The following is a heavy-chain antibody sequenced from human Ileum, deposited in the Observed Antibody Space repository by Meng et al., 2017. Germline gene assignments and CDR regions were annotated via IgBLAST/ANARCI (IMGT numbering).Heavy chain of an antibody. CDR2: FHPGSGA. J-gene: IGHJ4*02. CDR3: AKNGAYCLES. V-gene: IGHV4-4*02. Sequence: GPGRVNPSGDLYFTCAVPGGSISSGPWWSWVRQPPGKGLQWIGEFHPGSGATYNPSLKARVTISVDTSMQQFSLQLTSVTAADTAVYYCAKNGAYCLESWGQGTLVTVSS. CDR1: GGSISSGPW. D-gene: IGHD2-21*01.